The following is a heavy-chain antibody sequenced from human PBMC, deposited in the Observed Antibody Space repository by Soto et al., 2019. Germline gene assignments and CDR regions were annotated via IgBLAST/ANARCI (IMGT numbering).Heavy chain of an antibody. J-gene: IGHJ4*02. CDR3: ARAAVALSYSRSWSPGY. V-gene: IGHV3-48*01. CDR2: ISSSSSTI. CDR1: GFTFSSYS. Sequence: EVQLVESGGGLVQPGGSLRLSCAASGFTFSSYSMNWVRQAPGKGLEWVSYISSSSSTIYYADSVKGRFTISRDNAKNSLYLQLNSLRAEDTAVYYCARAAVALSYSRSWSPGYWGQGTLVTVSS. D-gene: IGHD6-13*01.